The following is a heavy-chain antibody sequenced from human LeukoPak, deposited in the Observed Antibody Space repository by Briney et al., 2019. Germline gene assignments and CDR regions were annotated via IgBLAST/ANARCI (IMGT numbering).Heavy chain of an antibody. V-gene: IGHV4-34*01. CDR2: IYHSGST. CDR1: GGSFSGYY. D-gene: IGHD3-22*01. J-gene: IGHJ5*02. CDR3: ARGFDSSGFQFDP. Sequence: SETLSLTCAVYGGSFSGYYWSWIRQPPGKGLEWIGEIYHSGSTNYNPSLKSRVTISVDTSKNQFSPKLSSVTAADTAVYYCARGFDSSGFQFDPWGQGTLVTVSS.